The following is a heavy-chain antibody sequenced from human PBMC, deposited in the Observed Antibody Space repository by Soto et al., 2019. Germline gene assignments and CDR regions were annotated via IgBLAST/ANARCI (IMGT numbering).Heavy chain of an antibody. V-gene: IGHV1-46*01. CDR3: ARRCGGDCYSFDY. CDR2: INPSGGST. D-gene: IGHD2-21*02. J-gene: IGHJ4*02. CDR1: RYTFTSYY. Sequence: APVKVSCMASRYTFTSYYMPWLRQAPGQGLEWMGIINPSGGSTSYAQKFQGRVTMTRDTSTSTVYMELSSLRSEDTAVYYCARRCGGDCYSFDYWGQGTLVTVSS.